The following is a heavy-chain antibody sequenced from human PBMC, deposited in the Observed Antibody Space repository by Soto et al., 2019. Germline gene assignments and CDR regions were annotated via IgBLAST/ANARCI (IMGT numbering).Heavy chain of an antibody. Sequence: ESLKISCKASGYRFTPYWIGLGRQMPGNGLEWMGIIYPGDSDTRYSPSFQGQVTISADKSISTAYLQWSSLKASDTAMYYCFIQKQLSDRQNYFYDSGQGPRVTVSS. J-gene: IGHJ4*02. CDR3: FIQKQLSDRQNYFYD. V-gene: IGHV5-51*01. CDR2: IYPGDSDT. D-gene: IGHD6-6*01. CDR1: GYRFTPYW.